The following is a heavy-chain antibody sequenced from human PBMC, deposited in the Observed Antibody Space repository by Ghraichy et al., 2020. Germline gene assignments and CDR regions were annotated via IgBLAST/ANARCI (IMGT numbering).Heavy chain of an antibody. CDR1: GGSISSSSYY. CDR3: ASPSSSWGENWFDP. J-gene: IGHJ5*02. D-gene: IGHD6-13*01. CDR2: IYYSGST. V-gene: IGHV4-39*01. Sequence: SETLSLTCTVSGGSISSSSYYWGWIRQPPGKGLEWIGSIYYSGSTYYNPSLKSRVTISVDTSKNQFSLKLSSVTAADTAVYYCASPSSSWGENWFDPWGQGTLVTVSS.